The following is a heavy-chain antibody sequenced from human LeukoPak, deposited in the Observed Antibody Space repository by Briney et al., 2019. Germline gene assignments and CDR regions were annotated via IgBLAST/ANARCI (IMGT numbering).Heavy chain of an antibody. V-gene: IGHV4-34*01. CDR3: ARGYAFDI. Sequence: SETLSLTCAVSGGSFSGDYWSWIRQPPGKGLEWIGEINHSGSTNYNPALKSRVTISVDTSKNQFSLKLSSVTAADTAVYYCARGYAFDIWGQGTMVTVSS. J-gene: IGHJ3*02. CDR2: INHSGST. CDR1: GGSFSGDY.